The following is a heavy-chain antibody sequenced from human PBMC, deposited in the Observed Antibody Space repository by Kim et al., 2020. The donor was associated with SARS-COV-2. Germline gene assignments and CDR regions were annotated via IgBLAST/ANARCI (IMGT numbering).Heavy chain of an antibody. CDR1: GFSFSSYG. CDR3: AKFSAVLTGYFVGGLGNDAFDI. CDR2: ISGGGTST. Sequence: GGSLRLSCAASGFSFSSYGMSWVRQAPGKGLEWVSAISGGGTSTYYADSVKGRFTISRDNSKNTLHLQMNSLRAEDTAVYYCAKFSAVLTGYFVGGLGNDAFDIWGQGTMVTVSS. J-gene: IGHJ3*02. V-gene: IGHV3-23*01. D-gene: IGHD3-9*01.